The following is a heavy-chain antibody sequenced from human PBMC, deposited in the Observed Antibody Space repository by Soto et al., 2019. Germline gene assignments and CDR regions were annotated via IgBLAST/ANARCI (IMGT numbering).Heavy chain of an antibody. Sequence: QVQLVQSGAEVKKPGASVKVSCKASGYTFTSYDINWVRQATGRGLEWMGWMNPNSGNTGYAQKFQGRVTMTRNTSISTAYMELSSLRSEDTAVYYCASGEFLELGRWFDPWGQGTLATVSS. D-gene: IGHD3-3*01. J-gene: IGHJ5*02. V-gene: IGHV1-8*01. CDR1: GYTFTSYD. CDR2: MNPNSGNT. CDR3: ASGEFLELGRWFDP.